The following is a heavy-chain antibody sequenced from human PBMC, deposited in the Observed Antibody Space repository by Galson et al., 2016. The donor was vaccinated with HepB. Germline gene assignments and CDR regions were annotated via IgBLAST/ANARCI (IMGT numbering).Heavy chain of an antibody. D-gene: IGHD1-7*01. CDR3: ARGVPRWVGNWNYNWFDP. Sequence: SLRLSCAASGFSFSSYSMNWVRQAPGKGLEWVSYITSSSSTIYYADSVKGRFTISRDNAKNSLFLQMNSLRDEDTAVYYCARGVPRWVGNWNYNWFDPWGQGTLVTVSS. V-gene: IGHV3-48*02. J-gene: IGHJ5*02. CDR1: GFSFSSYS. CDR2: ITSSSSTI.